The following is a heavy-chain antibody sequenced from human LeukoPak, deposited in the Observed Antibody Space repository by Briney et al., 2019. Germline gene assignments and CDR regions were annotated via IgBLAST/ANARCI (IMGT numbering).Heavy chain of an antibody. CDR1: GGSISSYY. Sequence: ASETLSLTCTVSGGSISSYYWSWIRQPAGKGLEWIGRIYTSGSTNYNPSLKSRVTMSVDTSKNQFSLKLSSVTAADTAVYYCARSWGYCSGGSCSAFDIWGQGTMVTVSS. V-gene: IGHV4-4*07. CDR2: IYTSGST. CDR3: ARSWGYCSGGSCSAFDI. D-gene: IGHD2-15*01. J-gene: IGHJ3*02.